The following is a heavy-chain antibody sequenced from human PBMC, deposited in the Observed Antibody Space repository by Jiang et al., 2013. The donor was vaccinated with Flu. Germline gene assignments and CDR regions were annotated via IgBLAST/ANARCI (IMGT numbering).Heavy chain of an antibody. CDR1: GGFINSHY. V-gene: IGHV4-59*11. J-gene: IGHJ4*02. Sequence: PGLVKPSETLSLTCTVSGGFINSHYWSWIRQPPGKGLEWIGYIRYSGSTNYSPSLQSRVTISLDPSKNQVSLRLTSVTAADTAVYYCASSGGASAGYWGQGTLVTVSS. D-gene: IGHD1-14*01. CDR2: IRYSGST. CDR3: ASSGGASAGY.